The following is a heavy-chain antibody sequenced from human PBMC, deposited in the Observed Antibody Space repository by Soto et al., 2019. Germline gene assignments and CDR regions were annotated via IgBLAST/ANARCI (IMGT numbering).Heavy chain of an antibody. CDR1: GFTFDDYA. D-gene: IGHD6-19*01. CDR3: AKLIAVAGADAFDI. J-gene: IGHJ3*02. CDR2: ISWNSGSI. Sequence: EVQLVESGGGLVQPGRSLRLSCAASGFTFDDYAMHWVRQAPGKGLEWVSGISWNSGSIGYADSVKGRFTISRDNAKNSLYLQMNSLRAEDTALYYCAKLIAVAGADAFDIWGQGTMVTVSS. V-gene: IGHV3-9*01.